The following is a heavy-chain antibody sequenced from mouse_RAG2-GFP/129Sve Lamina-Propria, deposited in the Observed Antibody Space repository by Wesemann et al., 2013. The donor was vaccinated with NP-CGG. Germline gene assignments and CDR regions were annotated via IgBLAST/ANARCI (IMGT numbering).Heavy chain of an antibody. CDR1: GYTFTSYW. D-gene: IGHD2-1*01. CDR2: IYPGNSDT. Sequence: EVQLQQSGTVLARPGASVKMSCKTSGYTFTSYWMHWVKQRPGQGLEWIGAIYPGNSDTSYNQKFKGKAKLTAVTSASTAYMELSSLTNENSAVYYCTRGNLYYGNYGEWFAYWGQGTLVTVSA. J-gene: IGHJ3*01. V-gene: IGHV1-5*01. CDR3: TRGNLYYGNYGEWFAY.